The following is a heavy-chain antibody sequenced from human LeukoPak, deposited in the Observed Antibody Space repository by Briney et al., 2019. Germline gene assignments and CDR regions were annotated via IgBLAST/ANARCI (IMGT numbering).Heavy chain of an antibody. CDR1: GFTFSDYA. D-gene: IGHD1-26*01. CDR2: LTGSGDST. J-gene: IGHJ6*02. Sequence: PGGSLRLSCAASGFTFSDYAMNWVRQAPGKGLEWVSGLTGSGDSTYYADSVKGRFTISRDNSKNTLSLQMSSLRAEDTAVYYCARDHSGNYYYGMDVWGQGTTVTVSS. CDR3: ARDHSGNYYYGMDV. V-gene: IGHV3-23*01.